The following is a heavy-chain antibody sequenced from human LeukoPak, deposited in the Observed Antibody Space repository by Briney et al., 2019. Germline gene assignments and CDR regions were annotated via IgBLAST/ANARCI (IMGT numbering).Heavy chain of an antibody. V-gene: IGHV4-38-2*02. CDR2: IYHSGST. CDR3: ARDIFVMTTVTSPYFDY. CDR1: GYSISSGYY. D-gene: IGHD4-17*01. J-gene: IGHJ4*02. Sequence: PSETLSLTCTVSGYSISSGYYWGWIRQPPGKGLEWIGSIYHSGSTNYNPSLKSRVTISVDTSKSQFSLKLSSVTAADTAVYYCARDIFVMTTVTSPYFDYWGQGTLVTVSS.